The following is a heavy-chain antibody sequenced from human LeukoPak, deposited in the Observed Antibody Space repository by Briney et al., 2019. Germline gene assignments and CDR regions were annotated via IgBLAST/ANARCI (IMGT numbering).Heavy chain of an antibody. D-gene: IGHD2/OR15-2a*01. CDR1: GFTFRNHG. V-gene: IGHV3-33*01. J-gene: IGHJ4*02. Sequence: PGRSLRLSCAASGFTFRNHGMHWIRQAPGKGLEWVAIIWCDGSNKYYAASVNGRFTISRDNSKNTLYLQMNSLRDDNTAVYYCVRDRGALQYFDYWGQGTLVTVSS. CDR2: IWCDGSNK. CDR3: VRDRGALQYFDY.